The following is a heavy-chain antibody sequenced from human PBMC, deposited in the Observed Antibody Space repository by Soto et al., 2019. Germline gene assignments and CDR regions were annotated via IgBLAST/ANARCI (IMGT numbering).Heavy chain of an antibody. CDR2: IKSKTDGGTT. J-gene: IGHJ4*02. D-gene: IGHD5-12*01. CDR3: TAGSIVATIVDY. CDR1: GFTFSNAW. Sequence: NPGGSLRLSCAASGFTFSNAWMNWVRQAPGKGLEWVGRIKSKTDGGTTDYAAPVKGRFTISRDDSKNTLYLQMNSLKTEDTAVYYCTAGSIVATIVDYWGQGTLVTVSS. V-gene: IGHV3-15*07.